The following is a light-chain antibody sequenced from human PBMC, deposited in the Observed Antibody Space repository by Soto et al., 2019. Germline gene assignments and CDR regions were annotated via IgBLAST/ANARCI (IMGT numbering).Light chain of an antibody. J-gene: IGKJ4*01. Sequence: DIQMTQSPSSLSASVGDRVTITCRASQAISNYLAWYQQKPGKVPKLLIYDASSLQSGVPSRFSGSGSGTDFTLTISSLQAEDVAVYYCQQYHSTRLTFGGGTKVDIK. CDR3: QQYHSTRLT. V-gene: IGKV1-NL1*01. CDR2: DAS. CDR1: QAISNY.